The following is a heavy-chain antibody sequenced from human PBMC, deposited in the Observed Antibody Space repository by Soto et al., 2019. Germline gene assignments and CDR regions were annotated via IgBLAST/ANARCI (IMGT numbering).Heavy chain of an antibody. Sequence: SETLSLTCTVSGGSISSYYWSWIRQPPGKGLEWIGYIYYSGSTNYNPSLKSRVTISVDTSKNQFSLKLSSVTAADMALFFFSILLKTRSHYSLASTGFAPWGQGTGVTVSS. CDR2: IYYSGST. V-gene: IGHV4-59*08. D-gene: IGHD1-26*01. CDR3: SILLKTRSHYSLASTGFAP. CDR1: GGSISSYY. J-gene: IGHJ5*02.